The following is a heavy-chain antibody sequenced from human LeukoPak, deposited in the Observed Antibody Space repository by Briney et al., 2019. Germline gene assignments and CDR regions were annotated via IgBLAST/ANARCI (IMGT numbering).Heavy chain of an antibody. Sequence: GGSLRLSCVASGFTFSGYGMHGVRQAPGKGLEGVAVIWYDGSKTYYADSVKGRFTISRDNSKDTLYLQISSLRVEDTAVHYCARGPVTRFEIWGQGTMVTVSS. CDR2: IWYDGSKT. J-gene: IGHJ3*02. CDR3: ARGPVTRFEI. D-gene: IGHD4-17*01. CDR1: GFTFSGYG. V-gene: IGHV3-33*01.